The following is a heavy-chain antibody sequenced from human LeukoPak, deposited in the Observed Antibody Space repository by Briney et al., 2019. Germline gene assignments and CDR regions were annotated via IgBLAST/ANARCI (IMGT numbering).Heavy chain of an antibody. Sequence: PGGSLRLSCAASGFTFSSYGMHWVRQAPGKGLEWVALIWYDGSNKYYADSVKGRFTISRDNSKNTLYLQMNSLRDEDTAVYYCARVRSGFYLDYWGQGTPVTVSS. CDR1: GFTFSSYG. J-gene: IGHJ4*02. D-gene: IGHD3-22*01. V-gene: IGHV3-33*01. CDR2: IWYDGSNK. CDR3: ARVRSGFYLDY.